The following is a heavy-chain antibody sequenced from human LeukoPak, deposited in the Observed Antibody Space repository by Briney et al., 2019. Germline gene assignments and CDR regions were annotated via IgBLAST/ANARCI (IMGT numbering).Heavy chain of an antibody. CDR2: ISPNNGNT. CDR3: ARDRDSSGWHVADY. D-gene: IGHD6-19*01. CDR1: DYTFRSYD. J-gene: IGHJ4*02. Sequence: GASVKVSCKASDYTFRSYDITWVRQAPGQGLEWMGWISPNNGNTNYAQKFQGRVTMTTDTPTRTAYMEMRSLRSDDTAVYYCARDRDSSGWHVADYWGQGTLVTVSS. V-gene: IGHV1-18*01.